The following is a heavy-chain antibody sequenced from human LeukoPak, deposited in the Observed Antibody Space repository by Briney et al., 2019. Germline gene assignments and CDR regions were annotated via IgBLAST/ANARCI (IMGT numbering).Heavy chain of an antibody. V-gene: IGHV3-30*18. CDR1: GFTFSSYG. CDR3: AKEGTRMASPYFDY. J-gene: IGHJ4*02. D-gene: IGHD2-8*01. Sequence: GGSLRLSCAASGFTFSSYGMQWVRQAPGKGLEWVAVISHDGTVQHYADSVKGRFTISRDNSDNTLYLQMNSLRDEDTAMYYCAKEGTRMASPYFDYWGRGTLIPVSP. CDR2: ISHDGTVQ.